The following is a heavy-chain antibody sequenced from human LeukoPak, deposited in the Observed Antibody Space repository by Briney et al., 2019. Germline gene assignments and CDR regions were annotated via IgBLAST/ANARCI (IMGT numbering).Heavy chain of an antibody. CDR3: ARNVVVVTALGAFDI. D-gene: IGHD2-21*02. J-gene: IGHJ3*02. CDR2: IYYSGST. CDR1: GGSISSGGYY. Sequence: PSQTLSLTCTVSGGSISSGGYYWSWIRQHPGRGLECIGYIYYSGSTYYNPSLKSRVTISVDTSKNQFSLRLSSVTAADTAVYYCARNVVVVTALGAFDIWGQGTMVTVSS. V-gene: IGHV4-31*03.